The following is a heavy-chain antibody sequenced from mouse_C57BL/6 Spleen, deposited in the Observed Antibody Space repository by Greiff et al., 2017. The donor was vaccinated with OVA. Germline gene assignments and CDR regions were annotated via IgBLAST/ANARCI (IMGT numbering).Heavy chain of an antibody. Sequence: QVQLQQSGAELVRPGASVTLSCKASVYTFTDYEMHWVKQTPVHGLEWIGAIDPETGGTAYNQKFKGKAILTADKSSSTAYMELRSLPSEDSAVYYCTRDWDYGSSDGAMDYWGQGTSVTVSS. CDR2: IDPETGGT. CDR1: VYTFTDYE. D-gene: IGHD1-1*01. CDR3: TRDWDYGSSDGAMDY. J-gene: IGHJ4*01. V-gene: IGHV1-15*01.